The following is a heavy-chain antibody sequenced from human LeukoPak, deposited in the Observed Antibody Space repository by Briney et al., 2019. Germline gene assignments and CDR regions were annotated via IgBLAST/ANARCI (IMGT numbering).Heavy chain of an antibody. D-gene: IGHD4-11*01. J-gene: IGHJ6*03. CDR3: ARVAQGATTENYFYYYMDV. CDR2: ITSRSSHI. CDR1: GFAFNSYT. Sequence: AGGSLRLSCEASGFAFNSYTITWVRQAPGKGLESVSSITSRSSHIYIADSVKGRFTISRDNAKNSLFLQMSSLRVEDTAVYYCARVAQGATTENYFYYYMDVWGKGTTVTVSS. V-gene: IGHV3-21*01.